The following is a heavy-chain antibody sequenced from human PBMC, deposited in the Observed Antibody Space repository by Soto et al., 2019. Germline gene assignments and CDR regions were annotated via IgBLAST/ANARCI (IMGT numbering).Heavy chain of an antibody. V-gene: IGHV3-53*04. Sequence: EVQLVESGGGLVQPGGSLRLACAASEFSVSDNYMNWVRQAPGKGLEWVSVIFSGGSTNYAYSVKGRFTISRQKSENTLYLQMTRLRVEDTAVYYCKSRDYWGRGTLVTVSS. J-gene: IGHJ4*02. CDR2: IFSGGST. CDR1: EFSVSDNY. CDR3: KSRDY.